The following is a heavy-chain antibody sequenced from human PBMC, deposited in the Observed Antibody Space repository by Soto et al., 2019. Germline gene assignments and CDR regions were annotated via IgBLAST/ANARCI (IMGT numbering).Heavy chain of an antibody. D-gene: IGHD3-22*01. CDR2: INHSGGT. J-gene: IGHJ4*02. V-gene: IGHV4-34*01. CDR1: GGSFSAYY. Sequence: SETLSLTCAVYGGSFSAYYWSWIRQPPGKGLEWIGEINHSGGTSYNPSLKSRVTISVDTSKSQFSLKLTSVTAADRAVYYCARGSVDTVDSSGFYDYWGQGTLVTVSS. CDR3: ARGSVDTVDSSGFYDY.